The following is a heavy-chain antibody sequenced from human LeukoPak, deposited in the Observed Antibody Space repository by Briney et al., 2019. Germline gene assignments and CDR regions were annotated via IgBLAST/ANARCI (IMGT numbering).Heavy chain of an antibody. J-gene: IGHJ4*02. CDR1: GFTFSSYG. D-gene: IGHD6-19*01. Sequence: GGSLRLSCAASGFTFSSYGMNWVRQAPGKVLEWVSSISSRSSYIYYADSVKGRFTIFRDNAKNSLYLQMNSLRAEDTAVYYCARDAGYSSGWLPNYWGQGTLVTVSS. V-gene: IGHV3-21*01. CDR3: ARDAGYSSGWLPNY. CDR2: ISSRSSYI.